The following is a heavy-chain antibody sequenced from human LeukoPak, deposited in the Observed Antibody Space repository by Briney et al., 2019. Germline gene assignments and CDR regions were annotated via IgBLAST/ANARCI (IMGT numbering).Heavy chain of an antibody. CDR2: IYYSGHT. CDR1: GGSISSSSYY. J-gene: IGHJ6*03. V-gene: IGHV4-39*01. CDR3: ARQRRDHDFWSGSNPTHYYYYMDV. Sequence: PSETLSLTCTVSGGSISSSSYYWGWIRQPPGNGLEWIGTIYYSGHTYYNPSLKSRVTISVDTSKNQFSLKLSSVTAADTAVYYCARQRRDHDFWSGSNPTHYYYYMDVWGKGTTVTVSS. D-gene: IGHD3-3*01.